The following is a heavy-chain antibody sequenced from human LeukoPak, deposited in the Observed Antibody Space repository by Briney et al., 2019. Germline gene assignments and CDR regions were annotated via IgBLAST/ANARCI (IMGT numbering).Heavy chain of an antibody. CDR2: IRYDGSDK. Sequence: GGSLRLSCAASGFTFSNYAMHWVRQAPGKGLQWVAFIRYDGSDKFYADSVKGRFTISRDNSKNTLYLQMNSLRAEDTALYYCAKDQSGWYNFDYWGQGTLVTVSS. CDR1: GFTFSNYA. V-gene: IGHV3-30*02. CDR3: AKDQSGWYNFDY. J-gene: IGHJ4*02. D-gene: IGHD6-13*01.